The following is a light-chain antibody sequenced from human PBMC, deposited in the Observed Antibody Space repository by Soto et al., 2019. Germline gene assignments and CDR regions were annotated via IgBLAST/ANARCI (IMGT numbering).Light chain of an antibody. CDR2: GNS. Sequence: QSVLTQPPSVSGAPGQRVTISCTGSSSNIGAGYDVHWYQQLPGTAPKLLIYGNSNRPSGVPYRFSGSKSGTSASRAITGLQSEDEADYYCQSYDSSLSALFGGGTKLTVL. J-gene: IGLJ3*02. V-gene: IGLV1-40*01. CDR3: QSYDSSLSAL. CDR1: SSNIGAGYD.